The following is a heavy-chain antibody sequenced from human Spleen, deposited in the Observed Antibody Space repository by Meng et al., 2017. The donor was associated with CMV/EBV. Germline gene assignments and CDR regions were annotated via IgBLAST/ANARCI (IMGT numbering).Heavy chain of an antibody. CDR1: GGSISSHC. V-gene: IGHV4-4*07. J-gene: IGHJ5*02. D-gene: IGHD3-10*01. CDR3: ARDQEGDGWFDP. CDR2: IYTSWST. Sequence: VPVRGAGPGRVNPSVSLSLPCLVSGGSISSHCWGWIGQPAGKGLEWIGRIYTSWSTNYNPSLKSRGTMSVDTSKNQFAPKLSSVTAADTSVYYCARDQEGDGWFDPWGQGTLVTVSS.